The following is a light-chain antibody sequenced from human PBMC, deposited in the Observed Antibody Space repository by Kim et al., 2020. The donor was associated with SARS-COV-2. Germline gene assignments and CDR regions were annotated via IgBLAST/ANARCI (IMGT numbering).Light chain of an antibody. CDR1: QSISSY. V-gene: IGKV1-39*01. CDR3: QQVYSPPYT. Sequence: SGFVGDRVTITCRASQSISSYLNWYQQKPGKAPKLLIYAASILQSGVPSRFSGSGSGTDFTLTISCLQPEDFATYYCQQVYSPPYTFGPWTTLEI. CDR2: AAS. J-gene: IGKJ2*01.